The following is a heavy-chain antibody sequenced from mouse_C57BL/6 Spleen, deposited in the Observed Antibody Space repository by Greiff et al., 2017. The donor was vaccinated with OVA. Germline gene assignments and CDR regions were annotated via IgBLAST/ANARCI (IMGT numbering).Heavy chain of an antibody. D-gene: IGHD1-1*01. CDR1: GYTFTDYE. CDR2: IDPETGGT. V-gene: IGHV1-15*01. CDR3: TRRGANGSSLAY. J-gene: IGHJ3*01. Sequence: QVQLKESGAELVRPGASVTLSCKASGYTFTDYEMHWVQQTPVHGLEWIGAIDPETGGTAYNQKFKGKAILTADKSSSTAYMELRSLTSEDSAVYYCTRRGANGSSLAYWGQGTLVTVSA.